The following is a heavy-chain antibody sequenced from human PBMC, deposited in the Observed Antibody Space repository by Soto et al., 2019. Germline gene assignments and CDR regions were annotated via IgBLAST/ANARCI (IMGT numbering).Heavy chain of an antibody. CDR2: IIPIFGTA. D-gene: IGHD4-17*01. J-gene: IGHJ5*02. CDR3: ARDLSATVTTYNWFDP. Sequence: GASVKVSCKASGGTFSSYAISWVRQAPGQGLEWMGGIIPIFGTANYAQKFQGRVTITADESTSTAYMELSSLRSEDTAVYYCARDLSATVTTYNWFDPWGQGTLVTVSS. CDR1: GGTFSSYA. V-gene: IGHV1-69*13.